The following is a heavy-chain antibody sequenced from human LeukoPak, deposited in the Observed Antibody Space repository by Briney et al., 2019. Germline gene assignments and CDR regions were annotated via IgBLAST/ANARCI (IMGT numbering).Heavy chain of an antibody. J-gene: IGHJ4*02. CDR2: SRSSSSYI. V-gene: IGHV3-21*01. D-gene: IGHD1-26*01. CDR1: GFTFTSYS. Sequence: GGSLRLSCAASGFTFTSYSMNWVRQAPGKGLEWVSSSRSSSSYIYYADTVKGRFTISRDNAKNLLYLQMNSLRAEDTAVYYCARDLYSGSLHWGQGTLVTVSS. CDR3: ARDLYSGSLH.